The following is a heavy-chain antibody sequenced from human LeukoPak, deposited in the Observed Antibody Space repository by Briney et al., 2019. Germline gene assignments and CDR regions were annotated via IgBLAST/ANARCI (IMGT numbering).Heavy chain of an antibody. CDR1: GGTFSSYA. CDR2: IIPIFGTA. Sequence: GASVKVSCKSSGGTFSSYAISWVRQAPGQGLEWMGGIIPIFGTANYAQKFQGRVTITADESTSTAYMELSSLRSEDTAVYYCARAGELYDFWSGYLNYWGQGTLVTVSS. D-gene: IGHD3-3*01. J-gene: IGHJ4*02. V-gene: IGHV1-69*13. CDR3: ARAGELYDFWSGYLNY.